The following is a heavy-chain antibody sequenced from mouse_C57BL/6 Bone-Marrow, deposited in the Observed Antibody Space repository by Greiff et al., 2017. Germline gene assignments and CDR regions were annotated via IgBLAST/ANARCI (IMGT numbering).Heavy chain of an antibody. D-gene: IGHD2-4*01. V-gene: IGHV1-66*01. J-gene: IGHJ3*01. Sequence: QVHVKQSGPELVKPGASVKISCKASGYSFTSYYIHWVKQRPGQGLEWIGWIYPGSGNTKYNEKFKGQATLTADTSSSTAYMQLSGRTSEESAVYCGETPSYDDDGAWLAYWGQGTLVTVSA. CDR3: ETPSYDDDGAWLAY. CDR1: GYSFTSYY. CDR2: IYPGSGNT.